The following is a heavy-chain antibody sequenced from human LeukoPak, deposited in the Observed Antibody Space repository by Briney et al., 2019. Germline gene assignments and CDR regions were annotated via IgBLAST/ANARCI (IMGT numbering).Heavy chain of an antibody. V-gene: IGHV3-23*01. CDR1: GFTFSSYA. Sequence: GGSLRLSCAASGFTFSSYAMSWVRQAPGKGLEWVSAISGSGGSTYYADSVKGRFTISRDNSKNTLYLQMNSLRAEDTALYYCAKDMYYDSSGYYEYWGQGTLVTVSS. J-gene: IGHJ4*02. CDR3: AKDMYYDSSGYYEY. D-gene: IGHD3-22*01. CDR2: ISGSGGST.